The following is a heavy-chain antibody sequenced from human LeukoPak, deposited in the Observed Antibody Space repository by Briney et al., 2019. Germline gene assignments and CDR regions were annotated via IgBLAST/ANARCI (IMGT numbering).Heavy chain of an antibody. Sequence: GGSLRLSCAASGFTFSSYAMSWVRQAPGKGLEWVSAISGSGGSTYYADSVKGRFTVSRDNSKNTLYLQMNSLRAEDTAVYYCAKGRHDGSGSYYDYWGQGTLVTVSS. CDR1: GFTFSSYA. J-gene: IGHJ4*02. D-gene: IGHD3-10*01. CDR2: ISGSGGST. CDR3: AKGRHDGSGSYYDY. V-gene: IGHV3-23*01.